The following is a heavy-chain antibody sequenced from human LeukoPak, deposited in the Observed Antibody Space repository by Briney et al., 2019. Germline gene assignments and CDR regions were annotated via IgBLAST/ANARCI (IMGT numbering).Heavy chain of an antibody. Sequence: SETLSLTCTVFGGPVSTSSYDWGWIRQPPGKGLEWIGSIYYNGETYYNPSLKSRVTMSVDTSKNHFSLKLSSVTAADTAVYYCARVYDILTGADFDYWGQGTLVTVSS. CDR1: GGPVSTSSYD. J-gene: IGHJ4*02. D-gene: IGHD3-9*01. CDR3: ARVYDILTGADFDY. V-gene: IGHV4-39*02. CDR2: IYYNGET.